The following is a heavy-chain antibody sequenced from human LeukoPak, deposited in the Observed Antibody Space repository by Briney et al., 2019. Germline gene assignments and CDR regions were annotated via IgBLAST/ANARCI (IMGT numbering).Heavy chain of an antibody. D-gene: IGHD6-13*01. CDR3: AKGVIAAAGILGGAFDI. CDR1: GFTFSSYA. Sequence: GGSLRLSCAASGFTFSSYAMSWVRQAPGKGLEWVSAISGSGGSTYYADSVKGRFTISRDNSKNTLYLQMNSLRAEDTAAYYCAKGVIAAAGILGGAFDIWGQGTMVTVSS. V-gene: IGHV3-23*01. CDR2: ISGSGGST. J-gene: IGHJ3*02.